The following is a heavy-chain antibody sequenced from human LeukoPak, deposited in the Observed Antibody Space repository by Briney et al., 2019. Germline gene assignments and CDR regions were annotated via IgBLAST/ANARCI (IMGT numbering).Heavy chain of an antibody. J-gene: IGHJ4*02. D-gene: IGHD5-18*01. CDR2: ISGSGGST. Sequence: GGSLRLSCAASGFTFSSYAMSWVRQPPGKGLEWVSAISGSGGSTYYADSVKGRFTISRDNSKNTLYLQMNSLRAEDAAVYYCVVDTAMVNRYDYWGQGTLVTVSS. CDR1: GFTFSSYA. V-gene: IGHV3-23*01. CDR3: VVDTAMVNRYDY.